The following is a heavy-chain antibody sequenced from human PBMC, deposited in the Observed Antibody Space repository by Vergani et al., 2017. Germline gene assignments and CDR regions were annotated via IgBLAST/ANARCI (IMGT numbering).Heavy chain of an antibody. V-gene: IGHV3-21*01. Sequence: EVQLVESGGGLVKPGGSLRLSCAASGFTFSSYSMNWVRQAPGKGLEWVSSISSSSSYIYYADSVKGRFTISRDNAKNSLYLQMNSLRAEDTAVYYGARDGPFGVVTYFDYWGQGTLVTVSS. CDR1: GFTFSSYS. J-gene: IGHJ4*02. D-gene: IGHD3-3*01. CDR3: ARDGPFGVVTYFDY. CDR2: ISSSSSYI.